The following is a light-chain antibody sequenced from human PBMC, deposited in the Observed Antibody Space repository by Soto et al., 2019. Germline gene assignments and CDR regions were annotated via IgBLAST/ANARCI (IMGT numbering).Light chain of an antibody. Sequence: EIVLTQYPGTLSLSPGERATLSCRASQSVSSGYLAWYQQKPGQAPRLLIYGASIRAAGIPDRFSGSGSGADFTLTISRLEPEDFAVYYCQQYGSSPRTFGQGTKV. J-gene: IGKJ1*01. V-gene: IGKV3-20*01. CDR3: QQYGSSPRT. CDR1: QSVSSGY. CDR2: GAS.